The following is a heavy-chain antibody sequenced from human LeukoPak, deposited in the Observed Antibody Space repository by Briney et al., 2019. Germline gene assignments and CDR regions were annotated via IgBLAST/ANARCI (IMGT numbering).Heavy chain of an antibody. CDR2: IYTSGST. J-gene: IGHJ5*02. Sequence: SETLSLTCTVSGGSISSYYWSWIRQPAGKGLEWIGRIYTSGSTNYNPSLKSRVTMSVDTSKNQFSLKLSSVTAADTAVYYCARDFNRKEWFGDRNWFDPWGQGTLVTVSS. D-gene: IGHD3-10*01. V-gene: IGHV4-4*07. CDR3: ARDFNRKEWFGDRNWFDP. CDR1: GGSISSYY.